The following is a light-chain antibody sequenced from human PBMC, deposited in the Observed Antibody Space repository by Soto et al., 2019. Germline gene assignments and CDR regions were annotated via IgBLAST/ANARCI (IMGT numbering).Light chain of an antibody. CDR1: QSVSSN. V-gene: IGKV3-15*01. CDR3: QQYNNWPSWT. CDR2: GAS. Sequence: EIVMTQSPATLSVSPGERATLSCRASQSVSSNLAWYQQKPGQAPRLLIYGASTRATGIPARFSGSGSGTEFTLTNSSLQSEDFAFYYCQQYNNWPSWTFGQGTKVEIQ. J-gene: IGKJ1*01.